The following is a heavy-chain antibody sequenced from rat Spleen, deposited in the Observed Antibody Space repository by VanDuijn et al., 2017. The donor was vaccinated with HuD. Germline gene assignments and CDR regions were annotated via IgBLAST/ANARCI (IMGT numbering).Heavy chain of an antibody. CDR2: ITNTGGGT. D-gene: IGHD4-3*01. J-gene: IGHJ2*01. CDR3: AVAGFGY. Sequence: EVQLVESGGGLVQPGRSLKLSCVASGFTFNNYWMTWIRQAPGRGLEWVASITNTGGGTYYPDSVKGRFTISRDNAENIVYLQMNSLKCEDTAIYYCAVAGFGYWGQGVMVTVSS. V-gene: IGHV5-31*01. CDR1: GFTFNNYW.